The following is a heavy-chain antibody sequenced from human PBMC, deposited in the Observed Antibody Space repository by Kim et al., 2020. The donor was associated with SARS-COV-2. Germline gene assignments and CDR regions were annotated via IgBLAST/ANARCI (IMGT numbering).Heavy chain of an antibody. CDR1: GYTFSTYA. CDR2: INTNPGNP. V-gene: IGHV1-69*10. J-gene: IGHJ5*01. D-gene: IGHD1-1*01. CDR3: ARGPVDDDDQFD. Sequence: SVKVSCKASGYTFSTYAISWLRQAPGQGLEWMGWINTNPGNPKYAQDFKGRVTFTLDTSTSTAYMQLSSLRAEDTAVYYCARGPVDDDDQFD.